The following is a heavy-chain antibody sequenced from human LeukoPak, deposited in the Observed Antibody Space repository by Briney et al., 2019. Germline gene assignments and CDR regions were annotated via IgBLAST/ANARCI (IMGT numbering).Heavy chain of an antibody. CDR3: ARAQTAREPHQLYYFDY. V-gene: IGHV3-23*01. Sequence: GGSLRLSCAASGFTFSSYAMSWVRQAPGKGLEWVSAISGSGGSTYYADSVKGRFTISRDNSKNTLYLQMNSLRAEDTAVYYCARAQTAREPHQLYYFDYWGQGTLVTVSS. CDR2: ISGSGGST. D-gene: IGHD5-18*01. CDR1: GFTFSSYA. J-gene: IGHJ4*02.